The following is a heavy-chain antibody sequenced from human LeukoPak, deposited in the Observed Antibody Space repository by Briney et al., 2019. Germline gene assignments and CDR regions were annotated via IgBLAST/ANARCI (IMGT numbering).Heavy chain of an antibody. D-gene: IGHD2-21*02. CDR3: ARLPGRTASQDY. J-gene: IGHJ4*02. CDR2: ISSSSSYI. V-gene: IGHV3-21*01. CDR1: GITFSSYA. Sequence: GRSLRLSCAASGITFSSYAMHWVRQAPGKGLEWVSSISSSSSYIYYADSVKGRFTISRDNAKNSLYLQMDSLRAEDTAVYYCARLPGRTASQDYWGQGTLVTVSS.